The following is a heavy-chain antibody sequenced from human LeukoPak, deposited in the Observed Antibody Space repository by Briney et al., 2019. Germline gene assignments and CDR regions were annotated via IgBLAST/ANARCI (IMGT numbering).Heavy chain of an antibody. D-gene: IGHD4-23*01. CDR1: GFTFSSYA. V-gene: IGHV3-30*01. Sequence: GGSLRLSCAASGFTFSSYAMHWVRQAPGKGLEGVAVISYDGSNKYYADSVKGRFTISRDNSKNTLYLQMNSLRAEDTAVYYCARHQDYGGNSDAFDIWGQGTMVTVSS. CDR3: ARHQDYGGNSDAFDI. J-gene: IGHJ3*02. CDR2: ISYDGSNK.